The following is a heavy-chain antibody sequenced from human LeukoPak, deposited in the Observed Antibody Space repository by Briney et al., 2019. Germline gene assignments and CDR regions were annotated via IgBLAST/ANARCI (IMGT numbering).Heavy chain of an antibody. CDR2: IYYSGST. V-gene: IGHV4-31*03. CDR1: GGSISSGGYY. CDR3: ARDHYYDSSGSAGD. J-gene: IGHJ4*02. D-gene: IGHD3-22*01. Sequence: PSETLSLTCTVSGGSISSGGYYWSWIRQQPGKGLEWIGYIYYSGSTYYNPSLKSRLTISVDTSKNQFSLKLSSVTAADTAVYYCARDHYYDSSGSAGDWGQGTLVTVSS.